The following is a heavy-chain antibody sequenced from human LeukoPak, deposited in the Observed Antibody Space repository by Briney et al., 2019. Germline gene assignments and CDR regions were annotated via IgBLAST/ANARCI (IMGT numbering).Heavy chain of an antibody. D-gene: IGHD6-13*01. J-gene: IGHJ6*03. CDR3: ARVWEDSSSWYTLRGRYYYYMDV. Sequence: SETLSLTCTVSGYSISSGYYWGWIRQPPGKGLEWIGSIYYSGSTYYNPSLKSRVTISVDTSKNQFSLKLSSVTAADTAVYYCARVWEDSSSWYTLRGRYYYYMDVWGKGTTVTVSS. CDR1: GYSISSGYY. V-gene: IGHV4-38-2*02. CDR2: IYYSGST.